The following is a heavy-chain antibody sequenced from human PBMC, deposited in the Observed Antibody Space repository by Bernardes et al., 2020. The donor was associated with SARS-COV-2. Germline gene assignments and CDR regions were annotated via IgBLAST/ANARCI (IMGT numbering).Heavy chain of an antibody. Sequence: ASVKVSCKASGYTFTTYGISWLRRAPGQGLEWMGWINPNNGNTNYAQKFQGRVTMTTDTSTTTAYMELRSLRSGDTAVYYCARGSGSTHYWGQGTLVTVSS. J-gene: IGHJ4*02. CDR1: GYTFTTYG. V-gene: IGHV1-18*01. CDR3: ARGSGSTHY. D-gene: IGHD1-26*01. CDR2: INPNNGNT.